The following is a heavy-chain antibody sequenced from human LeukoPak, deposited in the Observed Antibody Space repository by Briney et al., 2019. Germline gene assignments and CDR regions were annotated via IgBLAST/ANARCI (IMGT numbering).Heavy chain of an antibody. D-gene: IGHD2-15*01. CDR2: INWNGGST. Sequence: GGSLRLSCAASGFIFDDYGMGWVRQAPGKGLEWVSGINWNGGSTGYADSVKGRFTISRDNAKNSLYLQMNSLRAEDTALYYCAREYCSGGSCYSRAVDYWGQGTLVTVSS. V-gene: IGHV3-20*04. CDR1: GFIFDDYG. J-gene: IGHJ4*02. CDR3: AREYCSGGSCYSRAVDY.